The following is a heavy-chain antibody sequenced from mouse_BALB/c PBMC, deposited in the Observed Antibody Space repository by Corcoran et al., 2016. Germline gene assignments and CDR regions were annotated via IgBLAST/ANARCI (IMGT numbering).Heavy chain of an antibody. J-gene: IGHJ3*01. CDR2: INTYTGEP. V-gene: IGHV9-3-1*01. D-gene: IGHD1-1*01. CDR3: ARSYGSSWFAY. Sequence: QNQLVQSGPELKKPGETVKISCKASGYTFTIYGMNWVKQAPGKGLKWMGWINTYTGEPTYADDFKGRFAFSLETSASTAYLQINNLKNEDTATYFGARSYGSSWFAYWGQGTLVTVSA. CDR1: GYTFTIYG.